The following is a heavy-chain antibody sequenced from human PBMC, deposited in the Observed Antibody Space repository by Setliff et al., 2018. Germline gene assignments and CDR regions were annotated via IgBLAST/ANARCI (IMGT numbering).Heavy chain of an antibody. D-gene: IGHD5-12*01. CDR3: AREGVDTIMVTFDY. Sequence: SVKVSCKASGATFSSHGISWVRQAPGQGLEWMGGTIPNFGTTNYAQEFQGRVTIITDESTSTAYMELSSLRFEDTAVYYCAREGVDTIMVTFDYWGQGILVTVPQ. V-gene: IGHV1-69*05. CDR2: TIPNFGTT. J-gene: IGHJ4*02. CDR1: GATFSSHG.